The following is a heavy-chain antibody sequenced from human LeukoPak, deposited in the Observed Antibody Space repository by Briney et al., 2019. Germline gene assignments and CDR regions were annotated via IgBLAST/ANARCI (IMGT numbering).Heavy chain of an antibody. D-gene: IGHD2-15*01. CDR1: GLSVSGNY. J-gene: IGHJ3*02. CDR2: LDVGGST. V-gene: IGHV3-53*01. Sequence: GGSLRLYCAASGLSVSGNYMSWVRQPPGKGPEWVSVLDVGGSTYYADSVKGRFTISRDKSKNTLYLQINSLRAEDTAVYYCARGGNSGGSLRSPFDIWGRGTMVTVSS. CDR3: ARGGNSGGSLRSPFDI.